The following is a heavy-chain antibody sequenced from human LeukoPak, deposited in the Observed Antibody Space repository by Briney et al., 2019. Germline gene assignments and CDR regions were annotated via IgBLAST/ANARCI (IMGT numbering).Heavy chain of an antibody. Sequence: SETLSLTCAVSGYSISRTTYYWAWIRQPPGKGLEWIGSISYSGSPYYNPSLKSRVTMSVDTSKNQFSVNLTSVTAADTATYYCARHLLLRLLSTPLRYWGQGTLVTVSS. CDR1: GYSISRTTYY. J-gene: IGHJ4*02. V-gene: IGHV4-39*01. CDR3: ARHLLLRLLSTPLRY. CDR2: ISYSGSP. D-gene: IGHD5/OR15-5a*01.